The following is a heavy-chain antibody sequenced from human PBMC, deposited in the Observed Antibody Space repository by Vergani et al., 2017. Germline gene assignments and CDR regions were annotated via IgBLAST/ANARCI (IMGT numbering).Heavy chain of an antibody. CDR3: ARDEVDGQQQLLAYFDL. V-gene: IGHV1-18*01. D-gene: IGHD6-13*01. CDR1: GYTFTSYD. Sequence: QVQLVQSGAEVKKPGASVKVSCKASGYTFTSYDISWVRQAPGQGLEWMGWISAYNGNTNYAQKLQGRVTMTTDTSTSTAYMELRSLRSDDTAVYYCARDEVDGQQQLLAYFDLWGRGTLVTVSS. J-gene: IGHJ2*01. CDR2: ISAYNGNT.